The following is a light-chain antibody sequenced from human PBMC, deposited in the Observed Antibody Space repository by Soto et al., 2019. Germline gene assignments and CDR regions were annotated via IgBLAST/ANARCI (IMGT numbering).Light chain of an antibody. Sequence: QPVLTQSPSASASLGDSVKLTCTLSSGHSSYTIAWHQQQPEKGPRYLMKIKSDGSHIKGDGIPDRFSGSSSGAERYLTISSLQSEDEADYYCQTWGTGFWVFGGGTKLTVL. CDR1: SGHSSYT. CDR3: QTWGTGFWV. CDR2: IKSDGSH. J-gene: IGLJ2*01. V-gene: IGLV4-69*01.